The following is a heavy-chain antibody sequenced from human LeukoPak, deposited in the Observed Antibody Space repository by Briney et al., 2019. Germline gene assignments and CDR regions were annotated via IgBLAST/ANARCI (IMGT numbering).Heavy chain of an antibody. CDR3: ANGYCTNGVCRDGYFDY. V-gene: IGHV1-46*01. Sequence: ASVKVSCKASGYTFTSYYMHWVRQAPGQGLEWMGIINPSGGSTSYAQKFQGRVTMTRDTSTSTVYMELSSLRSEDTAVYYCANGYCTNGVCRDGYFDYWGQGTLVTVSS. CDR2: INPSGGST. CDR1: GYTFTSYY. J-gene: IGHJ4*02. D-gene: IGHD2-8*01.